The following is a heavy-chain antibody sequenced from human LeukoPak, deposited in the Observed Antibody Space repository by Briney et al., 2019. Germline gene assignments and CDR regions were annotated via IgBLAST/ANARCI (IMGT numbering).Heavy chain of an antibody. CDR2: IRSKAYGGTT. Sequence: PGRSLRLSCTASGFTFGDYAMSWVRQAPGEGLEWVSFIRSKAYGGTTEYAASVKGRFTISRDDSKSIAYLQMNSLKTEDTAVYYCRGDSSGYYSDYGMDVWGQGTTVTVSS. J-gene: IGHJ6*02. CDR3: RGDSSGYYSDYGMDV. CDR1: GFTFGDYA. D-gene: IGHD3-22*01. V-gene: IGHV3-49*04.